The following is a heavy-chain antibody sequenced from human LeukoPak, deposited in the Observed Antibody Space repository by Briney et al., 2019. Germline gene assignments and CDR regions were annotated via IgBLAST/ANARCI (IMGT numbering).Heavy chain of an antibody. CDR2: IIPIFGTA. CDR3: ARDRSPEGNYYYYGMDV. CDR1: GGTFSSYA. V-gene: IGHV1-69*13. J-gene: IGHJ6*02. D-gene: IGHD1-14*01. Sequence: SVKVSCKASGGTFSSYAISWVRQAPGQGLEWMGGIIPIFGTANYAQKFQGRVTITADESTSTAYMELSSLRSEDTAVYYCARDRSPEGNYYYYGMDVWGQGTTVTASS.